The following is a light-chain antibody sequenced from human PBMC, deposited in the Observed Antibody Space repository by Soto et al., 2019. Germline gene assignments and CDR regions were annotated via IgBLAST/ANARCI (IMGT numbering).Light chain of an antibody. CDR2: EVN. CDR3: NSYVASNTYL. J-gene: IGLJ1*01. Sequence: QSALTQPPSASGSPGQSVTISCTGTSSDITDNKYVSWFQQHPGKAPKVLIYEVNKRPSGVPDRFSGSKSGNTASLTVSGLQADDEAHYYCNSYVASNTYLFGTGTQVTV. CDR1: SSDITDNKY. V-gene: IGLV2-8*01.